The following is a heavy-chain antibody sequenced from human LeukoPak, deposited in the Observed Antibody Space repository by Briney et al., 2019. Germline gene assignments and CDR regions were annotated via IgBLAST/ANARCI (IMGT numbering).Heavy chain of an antibody. V-gene: IGHV4-30-4*08. CDR3: ARERRRAVYFDY. J-gene: IGHJ4*02. CDR1: GGSISSGDYY. Sequence: SETLSLTCTVSGGSISSGDYYWSWIRQPPGKGLEWIGYIYYSGSTYYNPSLKSRVTISVDTSKNQFSLKLSSVTAADTAVYYCARERRRAVYFDYWGQGTLVTVS. CDR2: IYYSGST.